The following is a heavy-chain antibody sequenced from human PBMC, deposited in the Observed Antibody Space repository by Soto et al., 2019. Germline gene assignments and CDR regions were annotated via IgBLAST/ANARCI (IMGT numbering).Heavy chain of an antibody. CDR1: GFTFSGYG. J-gene: IGHJ4*02. D-gene: IGHD6-13*01. Sequence: GGSLGLSCAASGFTFSGYGMSWVRQAPGKGLEWVSSITSSGSNTYYVDSVKGRFTISRDNSKNTLYLQMNSLTVEDTAVYYCAKEQGRVAAALDYWGQGTLVTAPQ. V-gene: IGHV3-23*01. CDR2: ITSSGSNT. CDR3: AKEQGRVAAALDY.